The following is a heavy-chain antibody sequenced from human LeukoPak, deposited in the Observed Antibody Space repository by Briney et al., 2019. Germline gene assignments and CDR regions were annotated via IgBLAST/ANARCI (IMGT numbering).Heavy chain of an antibody. V-gene: IGHV4-59*08. CDR1: GGSISSYY. CDR2: IYYSGST. J-gene: IGHJ4*02. D-gene: IGHD1-1*01. CDR3: ARHGTPDYFGY. Sequence: SETLSLTCTVSGGSISSYYWSWIRQPPGKGLEWIGYIYYSGSTNYNPSLKSRVTISVDTSKNQFSLKLSSVTAADTAVYYCARHGTPDYFGYWGQGTLVTVSS.